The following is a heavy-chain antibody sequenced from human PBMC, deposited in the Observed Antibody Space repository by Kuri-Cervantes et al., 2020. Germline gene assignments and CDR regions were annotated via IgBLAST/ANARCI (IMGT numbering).Heavy chain of an antibody. CDR2: ISGSGGST. Sequence: LSLTCAASGFNFNSYAMSWVRQAPGKGLEWVSAISGSGGSTYYADSVKGRFTISRDNSKNTLYLQMNSLRAEDTAVYYCAKASENSGSYQTTLDYWGQGTLVTVSS. J-gene: IGHJ4*02. CDR1: GFNFNSYA. V-gene: IGHV3-23*01. D-gene: IGHD1-26*01. CDR3: AKASENSGSYQTTLDY.